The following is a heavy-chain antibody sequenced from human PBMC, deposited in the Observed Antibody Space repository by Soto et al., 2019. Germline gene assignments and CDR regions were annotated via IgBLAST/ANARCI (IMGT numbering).Heavy chain of an antibody. CDR3: AKETAASGSVFDY. Sequence: EVQLLESGGGLVQPGGSLRLSCAASGFTFSSYAMSWVRQAPGKGLEWVSAISGSGGSTYYADSVKGRFTISRDNSKNTLYLKMNSLRAEDTAVYYFAKETAASGSVFDYWGQGALVTVSS. D-gene: IGHD3-10*01. CDR1: GFTFSSYA. J-gene: IGHJ4*02. V-gene: IGHV3-23*01. CDR2: ISGSGGST.